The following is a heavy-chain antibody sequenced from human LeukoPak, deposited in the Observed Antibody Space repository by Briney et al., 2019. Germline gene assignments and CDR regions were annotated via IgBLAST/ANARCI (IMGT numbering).Heavy chain of an antibody. CDR3: ARGYYGHDAFDI. J-gene: IGHJ3*02. CDR1: GFTFKNFA. CDR2: ITDTGDAT. D-gene: IGHD3-10*01. Sequence: GGSLRLSCAASGFTFKNFAMAWVRQAPGKRLEWVASITDTGDATGYPESVKGRFTISRDNARNSLYLQMNSLRAEDTAVYYCARGYYGHDAFDIWGQGTMVTVSS. V-gene: IGHV3-21*01.